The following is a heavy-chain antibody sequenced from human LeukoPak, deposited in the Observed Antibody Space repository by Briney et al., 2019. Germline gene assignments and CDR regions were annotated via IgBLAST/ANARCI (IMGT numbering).Heavy chain of an antibody. Sequence: GESLKISCKGSGYSFTSYWIGWVRQMPGKGLGWVGIIYPGDSDTRYSPSFQGQVTISADKSISTAYLQWSSLKASDTAMYYCARHSRTDIVATVMYDYWGQGTLVTVSS. V-gene: IGHV5-51*01. CDR1: GYSFTSYW. CDR3: ARHSRTDIVATVMYDY. D-gene: IGHD5-12*01. CDR2: IYPGDSDT. J-gene: IGHJ4*02.